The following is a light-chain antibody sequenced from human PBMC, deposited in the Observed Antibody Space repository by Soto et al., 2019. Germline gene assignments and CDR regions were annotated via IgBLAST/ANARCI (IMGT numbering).Light chain of an antibody. CDR2: AAS. J-gene: IGKJ5*01. Sequence: DIQMTQAPTSLSASKGDRVTITFRASQSISSYLNWYQQKPGKAPKLLIYAASSLQSGVPSRFSGSGSGTDFTLTISRLQPEDFATYYCQQSYSTPITFCEGTRLEIK. V-gene: IGKV1-39*01. CDR1: QSISSY. CDR3: QQSYSTPIT.